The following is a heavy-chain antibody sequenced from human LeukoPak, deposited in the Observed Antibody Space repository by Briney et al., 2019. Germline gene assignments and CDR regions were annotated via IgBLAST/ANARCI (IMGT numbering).Heavy chain of an antibody. CDR3: ARYRRIYDSSGYCDY. CDR2: IKQDGSEK. CDR1: GFTFSSYS. V-gene: IGHV3-7*01. Sequence: GGSLRLSCAASGFTFSSYSMNWVHQAPGKGLEWVANIKQDGSEKYHVDSVKGRFTISRDNAKNSLYLQMNSLRAEDTAVYYCARYRRIYDSSGYCDYWGQGTLVTVSS. D-gene: IGHD3-22*01. J-gene: IGHJ4*02.